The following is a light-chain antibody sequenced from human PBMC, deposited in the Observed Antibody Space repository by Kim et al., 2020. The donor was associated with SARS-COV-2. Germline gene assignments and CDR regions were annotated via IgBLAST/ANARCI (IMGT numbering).Light chain of an antibody. Sequence: FPGERATLACRDSQSVGSYLAWYQRKPGQAPRLLIYEASNRATGIPARFSGSRSGTDFALTISSLEPEVFAVYYCQQRSNWPLFTFGPGTKVDIK. V-gene: IGKV3-11*01. CDR3: QQRSNWPLFT. J-gene: IGKJ3*01. CDR2: EAS. CDR1: QSVGSY.